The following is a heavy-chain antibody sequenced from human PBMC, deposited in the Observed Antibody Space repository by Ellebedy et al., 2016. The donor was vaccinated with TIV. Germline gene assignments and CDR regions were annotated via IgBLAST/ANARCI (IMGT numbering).Heavy chain of an antibody. Sequence: GESLKISXAVSGFTFGSYAMSWVRQAPGKGLEWVSGISGSGRNTYYADFVKGRYTISRDNSDNTLHLHMNSLRGEDTAVYYCAKGRRLLIPKDFDSWGQGILVTVSS. V-gene: IGHV3-23*01. CDR2: ISGSGRNT. J-gene: IGHJ4*02. CDR1: GFTFGSYA. CDR3: AKGRRLLIPKDFDS.